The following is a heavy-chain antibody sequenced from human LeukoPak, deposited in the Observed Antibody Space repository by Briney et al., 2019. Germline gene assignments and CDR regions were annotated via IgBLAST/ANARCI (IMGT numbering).Heavy chain of an antibody. CDR3: ARRSAAKDAFDI. CDR1: EFTFSSYG. CDR2: INSDGSST. J-gene: IGHJ3*02. Sequence: PGGSLRLSCAASEFTFSSYGMHWVRQAPGKGLVWVSRINSDGSSTSYADPVKGRFTISRDNAKNTLYLQMNSLRAEDTAVYYCARRSAAKDAFDIWGQGTMVTVSS. D-gene: IGHD6-25*01. V-gene: IGHV3-74*01.